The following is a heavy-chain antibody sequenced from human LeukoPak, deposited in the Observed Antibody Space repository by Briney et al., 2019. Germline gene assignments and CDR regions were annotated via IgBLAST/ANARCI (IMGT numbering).Heavy chain of an antibody. CDR1: RGSYSGYY. J-gene: IGHJ4*02. Sequence: SETLSLTCAVYRGSYSGYYWSWIRQPPGKGLEWIGEIHHSGSTNYNPSLKSRVTISVDTSKDQFSLKLSSVTAADTAVYYCAREGDSSVYYDYWGQGTLVTVSS. V-gene: IGHV4-34*01. D-gene: IGHD3-22*01. CDR2: IHHSGST. CDR3: AREGDSSVYYDY.